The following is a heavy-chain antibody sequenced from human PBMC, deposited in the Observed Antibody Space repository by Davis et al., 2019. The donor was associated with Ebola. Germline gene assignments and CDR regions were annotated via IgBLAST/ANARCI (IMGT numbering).Heavy chain of an antibody. CDR3: AKSGSGWYFLDY. CDR2: IYSGGST. J-gene: IGHJ4*02. Sequence: GESLKISCAASGITVSSNYMSWVRQAPGKGLEWVSVIYSGGSTYYADSVKGRFTISRHNSKNTLYLQMNSLRAEDTAVYYCAKSGSGWYFLDYWGQGTLVTVSS. CDR1: GITVSSNY. D-gene: IGHD6-19*01. V-gene: IGHV3-53*04.